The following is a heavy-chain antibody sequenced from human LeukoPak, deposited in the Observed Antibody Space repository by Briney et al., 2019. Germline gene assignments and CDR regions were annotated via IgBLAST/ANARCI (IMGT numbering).Heavy chain of an antibody. CDR2: ISNNGGYT. CDR3: AKQLGYCSDGSCYFPY. CDR1: GFIVSDNY. D-gene: IGHD2-15*01. V-gene: IGHV3-23*01. J-gene: IGHJ4*02. Sequence: SGGSLRLSCAASGFIVSDNYMSWVRQAPGKGLEWVSAISNNGGYTYYADSVQGRFTISRDNSKSTLCLQMNSLRAEDTAVYYCAKQLGYCSDGSCYFPYWGQGTLVTVSS.